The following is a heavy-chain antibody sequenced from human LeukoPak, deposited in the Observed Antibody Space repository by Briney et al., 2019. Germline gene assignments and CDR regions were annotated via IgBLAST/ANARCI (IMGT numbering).Heavy chain of an antibody. CDR1: GFTFNTYW. J-gene: IGHJ3*02. D-gene: IGHD6-13*01. V-gene: IGHV3-7*01. Sequence: QPGGSLRLSCAASGFTFNTYWMSWVRQAPGKGLERVASIKHDGGETYFVDSVKGRLTISRDNTRNSLNLQMNSLRAEDTAVYYCARDRAAAGRDAFDIWGQGTMVTVSS. CDR2: IKHDGGET. CDR3: ARDRAAAGRDAFDI.